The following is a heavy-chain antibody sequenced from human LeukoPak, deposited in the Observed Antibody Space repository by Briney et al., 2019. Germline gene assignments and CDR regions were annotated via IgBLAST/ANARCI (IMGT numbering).Heavy chain of an antibody. J-gene: IGHJ4*02. Sequence: PSETLSLTCTVSGGSISSSSYYWGWIRQPPGKGLERIGSIYYSGSTYYNPSLKSRVTISVDTSKNQFSLKLSSVTAADTAVYYCARAPRDGSGSYGFDYWGQGTLVTVSS. CDR1: GGSISSSSYY. V-gene: IGHV4-39*01. CDR3: ARAPRDGSGSYGFDY. CDR2: IYYSGST. D-gene: IGHD3-10*01.